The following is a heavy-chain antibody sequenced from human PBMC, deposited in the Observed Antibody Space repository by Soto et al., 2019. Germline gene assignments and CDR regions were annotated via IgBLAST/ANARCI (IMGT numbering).Heavy chain of an antibody. Sequence: QLQLQESGPGLVKPSETLSLTCTVSGDSFSTRGYYWDWIRQPQGKGLEWIGSIFYGGGPYYNPSLMSRVIINVDTSKNIFALKLISVTAADTAVYYCARRGEYCSGGRCSSWDSWGQGTLVTVSS. J-gene: IGHJ4*02. D-gene: IGHD2-15*01. V-gene: IGHV4-39*01. CDR2: IFYGGGP. CDR3: ARRGEYCSGGRCSSWDS. CDR1: GDSFSTRGYY.